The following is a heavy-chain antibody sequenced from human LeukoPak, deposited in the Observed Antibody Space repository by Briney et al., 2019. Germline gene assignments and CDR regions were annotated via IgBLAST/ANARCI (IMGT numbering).Heavy chain of an antibody. Sequence: PSETLSLTCTVSGGSISSSSYYWGWIRQPPGKGLEWIGSIYYSGSTYYNPSLKSRVTISVDTSKNQFSLKLSSVTAADTAVYYCARRAGDYPGVYFDYWGQGTLVTVSS. CDR2: IYYSGST. J-gene: IGHJ4*02. CDR3: ARRAGDYPGVYFDY. V-gene: IGHV4-39*01. CDR1: GGSISSSSYY. D-gene: IGHD4-17*01.